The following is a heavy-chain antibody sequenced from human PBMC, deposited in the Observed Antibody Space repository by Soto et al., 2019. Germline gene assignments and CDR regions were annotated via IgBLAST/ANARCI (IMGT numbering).Heavy chain of an antibody. J-gene: IGHJ5*02. V-gene: IGHV3-23*01. CDR2: ISGSGGST. CDR1: GFTFSSYD. CDR3: AKGGADDYGDYVWFDP. D-gene: IGHD4-17*01. Sequence: EVQLLESGGGLVQPGGSLRLSCAASGFTFSSYDMSWVRQAPGKGLEWVSAISGSGGSTYYADSVKGRFTISRDNSKNTLYLQMNSLRAEDTAVYYCAKGGADDYGDYVWFDPWGQGTLVTVSS.